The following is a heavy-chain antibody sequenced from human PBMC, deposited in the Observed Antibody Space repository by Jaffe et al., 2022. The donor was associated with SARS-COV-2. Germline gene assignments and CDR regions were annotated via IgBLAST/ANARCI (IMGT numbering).Heavy chain of an antibody. CDR1: GFTFDDYA. D-gene: IGHD2-15*01. V-gene: IGHV3-43*02. J-gene: IGHJ4*02. Sequence: EVQLVESGGGVVQPGGSLRLSCAVSGFTFDDYAMHWVRQGPGKGLEWVSLISGDGGSTYYADSVKGRFTISRDNSKNSLYLQMNSLRSEDTALYYCAKDYQTHEDTYCSGGSCYSYYFDYWGQGTLVAVSS. CDR2: ISGDGGST. CDR3: AKDYQTHEDTYCSGGSCYSYYFDY.